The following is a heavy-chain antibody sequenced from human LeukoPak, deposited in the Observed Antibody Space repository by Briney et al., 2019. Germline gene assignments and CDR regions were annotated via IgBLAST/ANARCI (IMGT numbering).Heavy chain of an antibody. Sequence: SETLTLTCAVYGGSFSGYYWSWIRQPPGKGLEWIGEINHSGSTNYNPSLKSRVTISVDTSKNQFSLKLSSVTAADTAVYYCARGTSSSWYGYWGQGTLVTVSS. V-gene: IGHV4-34*01. CDR3: ARGTSSSWYGY. D-gene: IGHD6-13*01. CDR2: INHSGST. J-gene: IGHJ4*02. CDR1: GGSFSGYY.